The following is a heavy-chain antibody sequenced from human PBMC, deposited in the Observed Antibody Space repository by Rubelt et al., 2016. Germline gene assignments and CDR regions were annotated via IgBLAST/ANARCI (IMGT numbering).Heavy chain of an antibody. CDR3: ARQGGWATITGTMYYFDY. CDR2: INHSGST. Sequence: QVQLQQWGAGLLMPSETLSLTCAVYGESFGYYYWSWIRQPPGKGLEWIGKINHSGSTNYNPSLKSRVTMSVATSKNQFSRKLGSGTAADTAGYYGARQGGWATITGTMYYFDYWGQGALVTVSS. D-gene: IGHD5-24*01. CDR1: GESFGYYY. V-gene: IGHV4-34*01. J-gene: IGHJ4*02.